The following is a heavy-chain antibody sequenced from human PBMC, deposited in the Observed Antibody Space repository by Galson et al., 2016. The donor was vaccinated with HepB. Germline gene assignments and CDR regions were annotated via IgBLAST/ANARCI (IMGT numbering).Heavy chain of an antibody. J-gene: IGHJ5*02. Sequence: SLRLSCAASGFTFSTYWMSWIRQAPGKGLEWLANIKQDGREIYYVDSVTGRFTISRDNAKRSLYLQMDGLRVEDTAVYFCARMGYCNSSPCYGSWFDPWGQGTLVTVSS. D-gene: IGHD4-11*01. CDR1: GFTFSTYW. V-gene: IGHV3-7*01. CDR3: ARMGYCNSSPCYGSWFDP. CDR2: IKQDGREI.